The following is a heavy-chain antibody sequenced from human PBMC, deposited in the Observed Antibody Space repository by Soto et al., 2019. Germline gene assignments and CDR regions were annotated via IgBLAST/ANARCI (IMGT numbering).Heavy chain of an antibody. CDR2: ITSNSDHI. J-gene: IGHJ5*02. D-gene: IGHD3-10*01. CDR3: ATPYYYNP. V-gene: IGHV3-21*01. Sequence: GGSLRLSCAASGFMFSAYTMSWVRQAPGKGLEWLSSITSNSDHIDYADSVRGRFTVSRDNARKSLYLQMDSLGAEDTGVYYCATPYYYNPWGPGTLVTVSS. CDR1: GFMFSAYT.